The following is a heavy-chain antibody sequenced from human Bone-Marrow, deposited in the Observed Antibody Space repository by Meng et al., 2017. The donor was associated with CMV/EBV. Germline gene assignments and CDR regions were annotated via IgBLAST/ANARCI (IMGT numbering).Heavy chain of an antibody. CDR1: GYTFTTSG. J-gene: IGHJ4*02. V-gene: IGHV1-69*10. Sequence: SVKVSCKTSGYTFTTSGISWVRQAPGQGLKWMGGIIPILGIANYAQKFQGRVTITADKSTSTAYMELSSLRSEDTAVYYCARVNYYGAGYYFDYWGQGTLVTVSS. CDR2: IIPILGIA. CDR3: ARVNYYGAGYYFDY. D-gene: IGHD3-10*01.